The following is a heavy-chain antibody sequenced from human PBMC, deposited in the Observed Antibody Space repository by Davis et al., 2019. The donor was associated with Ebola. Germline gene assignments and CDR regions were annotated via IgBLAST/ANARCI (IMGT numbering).Heavy chain of an antibody. CDR3: ARRAFGGILVMGY. J-gene: IGHJ4*02. V-gene: IGHV1-8*02. CDR2: MSTNSGHT. D-gene: IGHD3-16*02. CDR1: GYTFTSYY. Sequence: ASVKVSCKASGYTFTSYYMHWVRQAPGQGLEWMGWMSTNSGHTDYAQKFRGRLIMTRDTSKNTAYMELRHLTSEDTAVYYCARRAFGGILVMGYWGQGSLITVSS.